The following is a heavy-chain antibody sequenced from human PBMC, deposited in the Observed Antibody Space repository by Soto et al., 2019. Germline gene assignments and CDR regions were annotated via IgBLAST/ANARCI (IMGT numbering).Heavy chain of an antibody. CDR3: AKDAGTVINDQFFDY. J-gene: IGHJ4*02. D-gene: IGHD1-1*01. Sequence: QVQLMQSGGGVVQPGRSLRLSCAASGFTFNNYGIHWVRQTPDEGLQWVAVISYDGDKSFYADSVKGRFIISRDNSKNAVVLQMNSLRPEDTAVYYCAKDAGTVINDQFFDYWGQGTLVTVSS. CDR1: GFTFNNYG. V-gene: IGHV3-30*18. CDR2: ISYDGDKS.